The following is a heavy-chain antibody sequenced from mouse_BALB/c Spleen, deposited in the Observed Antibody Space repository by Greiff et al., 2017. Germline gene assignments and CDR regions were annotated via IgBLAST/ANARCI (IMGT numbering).Heavy chain of an antibody. D-gene: IGHD2-1*01. CDR2: INPYNGAT. CDR3: AMMGNYYAMDY. Sequence: EVKLQESGPELVKPGASVKISCKASGYSFTGYYMHWVKQSHVKSLEWIGRINPYNGATSYNQNFKDKASLTVDKSSSTAYMELHSLTSEDSAVYYCAMMGNYYAMDYWGQGTSVTVSS. J-gene: IGHJ4*01. V-gene: IGHV1-31*01. CDR1: GYSFTGYY.